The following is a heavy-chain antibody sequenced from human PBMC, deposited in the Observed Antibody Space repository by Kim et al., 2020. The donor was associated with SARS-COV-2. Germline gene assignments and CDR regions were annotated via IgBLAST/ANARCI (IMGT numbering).Heavy chain of an antibody. Sequence: GGSLRLSCAASGFTFSDYYMSWIRQAPGKGLEWVSYISSSGSTIYYADSVKGRFTISRDNAKNSLYLQMNSLRAEDTAVYYCARDSSGYYYRTYYFDYWGQGTLVTVSS. CDR1: GFTFSDYY. J-gene: IGHJ4*02. V-gene: IGHV3-11*01. CDR3: ARDSSGYYYRTYYFDY. CDR2: ISSSGSTI. D-gene: IGHD3-22*01.